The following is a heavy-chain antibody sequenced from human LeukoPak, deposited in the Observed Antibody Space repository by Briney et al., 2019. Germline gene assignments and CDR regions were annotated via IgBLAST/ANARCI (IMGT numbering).Heavy chain of an antibody. CDR2: INPNSGGT. V-gene: IGHV1-2*02. J-gene: IGHJ4*02. CDR1: GYTFTGYY. D-gene: IGHD3-10*01. CDR3: AGYGSGSYYSDFDY. Sequence: ASVRVSCKASGYTFTGYYMHWVRQAPGQGLEWMGWINPNSGGTNYAQKFQGRVTMTRDTSISTAYMELSRLRSDDTAVYYCAGYGSGSYYSDFDYWGQGTLVTVSS.